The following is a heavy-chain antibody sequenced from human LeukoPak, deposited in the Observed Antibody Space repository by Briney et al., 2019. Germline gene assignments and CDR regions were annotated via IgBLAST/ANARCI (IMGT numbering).Heavy chain of an antibody. V-gene: IGHV3-30-3*01. D-gene: IGHD3-16*02. CDR1: GFTFSSYA. J-gene: IGHJ4*02. Sequence: PGRSLRLSCAASGFTFSSYAMHWVRQAPGKGLEWVAVISYDGSNKYYADSVMGRFTIPRDNAKSSLYLQMDSLRAEDTAVYYCARTVSFWGQGTLVTVSS. CDR3: ARTVSF. CDR2: ISYDGSNK.